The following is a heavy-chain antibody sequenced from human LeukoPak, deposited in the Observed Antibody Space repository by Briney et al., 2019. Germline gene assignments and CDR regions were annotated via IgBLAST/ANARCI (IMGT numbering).Heavy chain of an antibody. J-gene: IGHJ4*02. Sequence: PGGSLRLSCAASGFTFSSYAMSWVRQAPGKGLEWVSAISAGGSTYYADSVKGRFTISRDTSKNTLYLQMNSLRAEDTAVYYCAKDEARWLQLGDNWGQGTLVTVSS. CDR2: ISAGGST. V-gene: IGHV3-23*01. CDR3: AKDEARWLQLGDN. CDR1: GFTFSSYA. D-gene: IGHD5-24*01.